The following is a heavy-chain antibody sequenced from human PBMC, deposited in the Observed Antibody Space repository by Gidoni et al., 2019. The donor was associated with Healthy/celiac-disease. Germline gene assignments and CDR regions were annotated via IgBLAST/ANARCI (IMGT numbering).Heavy chain of an antibody. CDR1: GFTFISYG. Sequence: QVQLVESGGGVVQPGRSLRFSCAASGFTFISYGMTWVRQAQGKGLGWVAVISYDGSNKCYADAVKGRVTISRDNTKNTLYLKMNSLRAEDTAVYYCAKVVGYLENNLTPFDYWGQGTLVTVSS. D-gene: IGHD3-3*02. V-gene: IGHV3-30*18. CDR3: AKVVGYLENNLTPFDY. J-gene: IGHJ4*02. CDR2: ISYDGSNK.